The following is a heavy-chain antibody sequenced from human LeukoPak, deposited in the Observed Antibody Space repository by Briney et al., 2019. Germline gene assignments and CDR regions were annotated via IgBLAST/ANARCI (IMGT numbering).Heavy chain of an antibody. J-gene: IGHJ4*02. D-gene: IGHD3-9*01. V-gene: IGHV1-69*05. CDR1: GYTFSSYA. CDR2: IIPIFGTA. Sequence: SVKVSCKASGYTFSSYAISWVRRAPGQGLEWMGGIIPIFGTANYAQKFQGRVTITTDESTSTAYMELSSLISEDTAVYYCAKDAPPHDILTGYYYLLDYFDYWGQGTLVTVSS. CDR3: AKDAPPHDILTGYYYLLDYFDY.